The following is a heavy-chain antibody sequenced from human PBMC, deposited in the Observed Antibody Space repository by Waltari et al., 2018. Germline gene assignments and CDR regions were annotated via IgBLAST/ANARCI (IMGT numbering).Heavy chain of an antibody. CDR2: IHQSGGP. V-gene: IGHV4-30-2*01. J-gene: IGHJ5*01. D-gene: IGHD2-2*01. CDR3: ARGSYHVDTPFCDP. Sequence: QMQLQESGSGLVKPSETLSLTCVVSGGSISTDAYFWSWIRQPPGKALEWIGYIHQSGGPSYNPSLRSRVTISIDRSKSQFSLSLKSVTAADTAVYFCARGSYHVDTPFCDPWGQGTLVTVSS. CDR1: GGSISTDAYF.